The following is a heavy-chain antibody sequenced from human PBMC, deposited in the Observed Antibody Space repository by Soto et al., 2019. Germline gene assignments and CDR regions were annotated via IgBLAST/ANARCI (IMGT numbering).Heavy chain of an antibody. Sequence: QVQLQESGPGLVKPSQTLSLTCTVSGGSIKSGGYCWSLIRPHPVKGLDWIGCISHGGSTSYNPSLKSRVTISVDPAKNQFSLKLTAVTAAGPAVYYFSRGILVWGQGALSSVSS. CDR2: ISHGGST. CDR1: GGSIKSGGYC. D-gene: IGHD5-18*01. CDR3: SRGILV. V-gene: IGHV4-31*03. J-gene: IGHJ4*02.